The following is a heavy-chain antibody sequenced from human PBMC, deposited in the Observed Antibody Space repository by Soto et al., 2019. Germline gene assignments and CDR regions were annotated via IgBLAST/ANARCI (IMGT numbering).Heavy chain of an antibody. CDR2: IYYSGST. CDR3: ARASGDSDY. V-gene: IGHV4-61*01. J-gene: IGHJ4*02. CDR1: GGSVSSGSYY. Sequence: SETLSLTCTVSGGSVSSGSYYWSWIRQPPGKGLEWIGYIYYSGSTNYNPSLKSRVTISVDTSKNQFSLKLSSVTAADTAVYYCARASGDSDYWGQGTLVTVSS. D-gene: IGHD7-27*01.